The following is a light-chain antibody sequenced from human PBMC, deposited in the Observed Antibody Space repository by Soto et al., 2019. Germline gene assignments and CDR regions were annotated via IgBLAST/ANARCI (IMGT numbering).Light chain of an antibody. CDR1: QSVSSH. CDR3: QQYHNWPPIT. Sequence: IVMTQSTYTVFVSLAEGAPLSCRASQSVSSHLVWYQHKPGQAPRLLIYGASTRASGIPARFSGSGSETDFTLTISSLQSEDSAVYYCQQYHNWPPITFGQGTKVDI. CDR2: GAS. V-gene: IGKV3-15*01. J-gene: IGKJ1*01.